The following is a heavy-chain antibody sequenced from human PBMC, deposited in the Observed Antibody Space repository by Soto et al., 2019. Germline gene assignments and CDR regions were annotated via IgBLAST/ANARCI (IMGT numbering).Heavy chain of an antibody. D-gene: IGHD5-18*01. Sequence: EVQLVESGGGLVKPGGSLRLSCAASGFTFSSYSMNWVRQAPGKGLEWVSSISSSSSYIYYADSVKGRFTISRDKAKNSLYLQMNSLRAEDTAVYYCAREDVPRGYSYGSYFDYWGQGTLVTVSS. CDR1: GFTFSSYS. J-gene: IGHJ4*02. CDR3: AREDVPRGYSYGSYFDY. CDR2: ISSSSSYI. V-gene: IGHV3-21*01.